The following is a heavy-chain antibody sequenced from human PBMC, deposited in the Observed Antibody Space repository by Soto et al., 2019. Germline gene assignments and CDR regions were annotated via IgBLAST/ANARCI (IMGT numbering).Heavy chain of an antibody. Sequence: LTCTVSGGSISSYYWSWIRQPPGKGLEWIGYIYYSGSTNYNPSLKGRITISVDTSKNQFSLKLSSVTAADTAVYYCARVAPPYCGGDCYSGWFDPWGQGTLVTVSS. CDR2: IYYSGST. D-gene: IGHD2-21*02. CDR3: ARVAPPYCGGDCYSGWFDP. CDR1: GGSISSYY. J-gene: IGHJ5*02. V-gene: IGHV4-59*01.